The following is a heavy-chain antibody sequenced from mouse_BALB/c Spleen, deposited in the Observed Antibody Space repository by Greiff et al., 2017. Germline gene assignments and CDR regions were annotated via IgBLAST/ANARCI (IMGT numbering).Heavy chain of an antibody. Sequence: EVQLVESGGGLVKPGGSLKLSCAASGFTFSSYAMSWVRQTPEKRLEWVASISSGGSTYYPDSVKGRFTISRDNARNILYLQMSSLRSEDTAMYYCAREGYDLSFDYWGQGTTLTVSS. V-gene: IGHV5-6-5*01. CDR2: ISSGGST. D-gene: IGHD2-2*01. CDR3: AREGYDLSFDY. CDR1: GFTFSSYA. J-gene: IGHJ2*01.